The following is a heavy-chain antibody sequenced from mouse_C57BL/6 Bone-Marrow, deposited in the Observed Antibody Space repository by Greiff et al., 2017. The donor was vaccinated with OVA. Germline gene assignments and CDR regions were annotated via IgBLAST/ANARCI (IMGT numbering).Heavy chain of an antibody. Sequence: EVQLVESGGGLVQPGESLKLSCESNEYEFPSHDMSWVRKTPEKRLELVAAINSDGGSTYYPDTMERRFIISRDNTKKTLYLQMSSLRSEDTALYYCARHGDYYGTSLYYFDYWGQGTTLTVSS. CDR2: INSDGGST. J-gene: IGHJ2*01. V-gene: IGHV5-2*01. D-gene: IGHD1-1*01. CDR1: EYEFPSHD. CDR3: ARHGDYYGTSLYYFDY.